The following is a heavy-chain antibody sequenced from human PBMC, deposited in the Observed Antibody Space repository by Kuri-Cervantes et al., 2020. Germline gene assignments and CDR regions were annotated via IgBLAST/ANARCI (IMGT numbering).Heavy chain of an antibody. D-gene: IGHD6-19*01. V-gene: IGHV1-8*02. CDR1: GYTFTSYD. Sequence: ASVKVSCKASGYTFTSYDINWVRQATGQGLAWMGWMNPNSGNTDYAQKFQGRVTMTRNTSISTAYMELSSLRSEDTAVYYCARWGEQWLSAWGQGTLVTVSS. J-gene: IGHJ5*02. CDR2: MNPNSGNT. CDR3: ARWGEQWLSA.